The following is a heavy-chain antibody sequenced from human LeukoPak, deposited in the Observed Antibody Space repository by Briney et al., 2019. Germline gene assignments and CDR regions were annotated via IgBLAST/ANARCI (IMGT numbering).Heavy chain of an antibody. CDR1: GGSISSSSYY. D-gene: IGHD3-10*01. CDR2: IYYSGST. CDR3: ARVEGFGELGGGDFDY. V-gene: IGHV4-39*07. J-gene: IGHJ4*02. Sequence: SETLSLTCTVSGGSISSSSYYWGWIRQPPGKGLEWIGSIYYSGSTYYNPSLKSRVTISVDTSKNQFSLKLSSVTAADTAVYYCARVEGFGELGGGDFDYWGQGTLVTVSS.